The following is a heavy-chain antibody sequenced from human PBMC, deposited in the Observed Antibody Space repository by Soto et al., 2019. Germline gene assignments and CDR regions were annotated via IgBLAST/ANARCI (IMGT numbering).Heavy chain of an antibody. CDR2: INWNSGNI. CDR1: GFTFNDYA. J-gene: IGHJ6*03. D-gene: IGHD1-7*01. CDR3: PKDIWNYGSMDV. V-gene: IGHV3-9*01. Sequence: EVQLVESGGGLVQPGRSLRLSCAASGFTFNDYAMHWVRQAPGKGLEWVSGINWNSGNIGYADSIKGRFTISRDNAKNSLYLKMNSRRTGDAALYCFPKDIWNYGSMDVGGNGTTFPFSS.